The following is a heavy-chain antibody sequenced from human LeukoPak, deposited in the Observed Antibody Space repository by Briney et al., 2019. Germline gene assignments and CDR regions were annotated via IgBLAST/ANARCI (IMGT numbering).Heavy chain of an antibody. J-gene: IGHJ4*02. CDR1: GGSISSSSYY. V-gene: IGHV4-39*01. D-gene: IGHD4-23*01. Sequence: SETLSLTCTVSGGSISSSSYYWGWIRQPPGKGLEWIGSIYYSGSTYYNPSLKSRVTISVDTSKNQFSLKLSSVTAADTAVYYCARHPPGGYFNFDYWGQGTLVTVSS. CDR2: IYYSGST. CDR3: ARHPPGGYFNFDY.